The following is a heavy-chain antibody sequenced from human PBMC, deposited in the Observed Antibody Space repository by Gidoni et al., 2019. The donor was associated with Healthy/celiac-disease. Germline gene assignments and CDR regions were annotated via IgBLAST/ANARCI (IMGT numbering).Heavy chain of an antibody. CDR1: GFTLRSYA. J-gene: IGHJ4*02. Sequence: QVQLVESGGGVVQPGRSLRLSCAASGFTLRSYAMHWVRQAPGKGLEWVAVISYDGSNKYYADSVKGRFTISRDNSKNTLYLQMNSLRAEDTAVYYCATLEVPDYGDYVFDYWGQGTLVTVSS. CDR2: ISYDGSNK. D-gene: IGHD4-17*01. CDR3: ATLEVPDYGDYVFDY. V-gene: IGHV3-30-3*01.